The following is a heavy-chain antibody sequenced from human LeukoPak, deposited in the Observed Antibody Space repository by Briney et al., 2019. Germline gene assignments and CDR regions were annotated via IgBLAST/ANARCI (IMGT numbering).Heavy chain of an antibody. J-gene: IGHJ5*01. CDR2: IKQDGSEH. CDR3: ARIVRYSNFDS. Sequence: GGSLRLSCAASGFPFSDYWMDWVRQAPGRGMEWVANIKQDGSEHYYADSVKGRFTISRDNAKNSLYLEMNSLRAEDTAVYFCARIVRYSNFDSWGRGVLVTVSS. CDR1: GFPFSDYW. V-gene: IGHV3-7*01. D-gene: IGHD4-11*01.